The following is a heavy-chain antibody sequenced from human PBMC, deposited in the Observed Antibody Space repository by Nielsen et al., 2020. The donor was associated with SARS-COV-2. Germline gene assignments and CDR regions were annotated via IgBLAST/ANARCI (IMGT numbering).Heavy chain of an antibody. CDR1: GFTFSSYG. J-gene: IGHJ6*03. Sequence: GESLKISCAASGFTFSSYGMHWVRQAPGKGLEWVAVISYDGSNKYYADSVKGRFTISRDNSKNTLYLQMNSLRAEDTAVYYCARNDYYYYYMDVWGKGTTVTVSS. CDR2: ISYDGSNK. CDR3: ARNDYYYYYMDV. V-gene: IGHV3-30*03.